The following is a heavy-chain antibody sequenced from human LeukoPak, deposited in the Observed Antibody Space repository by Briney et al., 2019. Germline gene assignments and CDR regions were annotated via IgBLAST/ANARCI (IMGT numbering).Heavy chain of an antibody. CDR2: ISSSSSYI. Sequence: PEWSVRLSCAASGFTFSSYSMNWVRQAPGKGLEWVSSISSSSSYIYYADSVKGRFTISRDNAKNSLYLQMNSLRAEDTAVYYCAREFGELSNYWGQGTLVTASS. CDR1: GFTFSSYS. CDR3: AREFGELSNY. D-gene: IGHD3-10*01. V-gene: IGHV3-21*01. J-gene: IGHJ4*02.